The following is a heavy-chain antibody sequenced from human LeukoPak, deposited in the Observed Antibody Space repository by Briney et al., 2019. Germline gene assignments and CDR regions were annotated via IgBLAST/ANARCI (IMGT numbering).Heavy chain of an antibody. CDR1: GGSISSYY. J-gene: IGHJ5*02. CDR3: ARSRISVAGIVWYWFDP. Sequence: SETLSLTCTVSGGSISSYYWSWIRQPAGKGLEWIGRIYTSGSTNYNPSLKSRVTMSVDTSKNQFSLKLSSVTAADTAVYYCARSRISVAGIVWYWFDPWGQGTLVTVSS. CDR2: IYTSGST. D-gene: IGHD6-19*01. V-gene: IGHV4-4*07.